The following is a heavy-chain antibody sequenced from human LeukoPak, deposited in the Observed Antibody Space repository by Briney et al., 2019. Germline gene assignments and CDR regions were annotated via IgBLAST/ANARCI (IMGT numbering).Heavy chain of an antibody. D-gene: IGHD1-1*01. CDR2: INPNSGGT. V-gene: IGHV1-2*06. Sequence: GASVKVSCTASGYTFTGYYMHWVRQAPGQGLEWMGRINPNSGGTNYAQKFQGRVTMTRDTSISTAYMELSRLRSDDTAVYYCARDGTFGNDAFDIWGQGTMVTVSS. J-gene: IGHJ3*02. CDR1: GYTFTGYY. CDR3: ARDGTFGNDAFDI.